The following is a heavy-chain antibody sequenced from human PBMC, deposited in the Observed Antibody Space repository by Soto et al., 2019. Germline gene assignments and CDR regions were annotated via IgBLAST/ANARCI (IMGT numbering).Heavy chain of an antibody. D-gene: IGHD2-15*01. CDR2: IYYSGST. V-gene: IGHV4-39*01. CDR3: ASAYCSGGSCYPPLDYGMDV. J-gene: IGHJ6*02. CDR1: GGSISSSSHY. Sequence: PSETLSLTCTVSGGSISSSSHYWGWIRQPPGKGLEWIGSIYYSGSTYYNPSLKSRVTISVDTSKNQFSLKLSSVTAADTAVYYCASAYCSGGSCYPPLDYGMDVWGQGTTVTVSS.